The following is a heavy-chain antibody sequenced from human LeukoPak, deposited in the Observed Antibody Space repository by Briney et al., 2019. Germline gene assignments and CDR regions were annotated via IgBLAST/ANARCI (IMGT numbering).Heavy chain of an antibody. CDR2: IYYSGNT. J-gene: IGHJ4*02. Sequence: SETLSLTCTVSGGSINSYYWSWIRQPPGKGLEWIGYIYYSGNTYYNPSLKSRVTISVDTSKSQFSLKLSSVTAAGTAVYYCARHTTRGTSGWYRVFDYWGQGTLVTVSS. V-gene: IGHV4-59*08. CDR3: ARHTTRGTSGWYRVFDY. D-gene: IGHD6-19*01. CDR1: GGSINSYY.